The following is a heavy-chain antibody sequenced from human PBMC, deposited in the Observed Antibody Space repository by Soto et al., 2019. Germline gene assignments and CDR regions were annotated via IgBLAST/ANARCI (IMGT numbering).Heavy chain of an antibody. CDR3: ASDPYYYASYY. D-gene: IGHD3-10*01. CDR1: GFTFSDSY. J-gene: IGHJ4*02. CDR2: ISGSGTTI. Sequence: EGSLRLPCAASGFTFSDSYMTWIRQAPGKGLEWVSYISGSGTTIYYAASVKGRFTVSRDNAKNSLYLQMNSLRAEDTAVYYCASDPYYYASYYWGQGALVTVSS. V-gene: IGHV3-11*01.